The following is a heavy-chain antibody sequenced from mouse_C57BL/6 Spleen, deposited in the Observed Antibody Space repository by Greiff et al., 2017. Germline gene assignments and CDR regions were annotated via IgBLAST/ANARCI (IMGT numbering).Heavy chain of an antibody. V-gene: IGHV1-55*01. CDR3: ARSYSSSNMYYFDY. D-gene: IGHD1-1*01. CDR1: GYTFPSYW. Sequence: QVQLQQPGAELVKPGASVKMSCKVSGYTFPSYWITWVKQRPGQGLEWIGDIYPGSGSTNYNEKFKSKATMTVDASSSTAYMQLSSLTSEDSAVYYCARSYSSSNMYYFDYWGQGTTLTVSS. CDR2: IYPGSGST. J-gene: IGHJ2*01.